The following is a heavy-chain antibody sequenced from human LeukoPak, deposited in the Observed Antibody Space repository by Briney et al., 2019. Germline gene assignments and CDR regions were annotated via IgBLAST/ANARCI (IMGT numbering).Heavy chain of an antibody. CDR3: ARGKVVPAAIDY. V-gene: IGHV4-34*01. Sequence: PSETLSLTCTVSGGSISNYYWSWIRQPPGKGLEWIGEINHSGSTNYNPSLKSRVTISVDTSKNQFSLKLSSVAAADTAVYYCARGKVVPAAIDYWGQGTLVTVSS. CDR2: INHSGST. CDR1: GGSISNYY. D-gene: IGHD2-2*01. J-gene: IGHJ4*02.